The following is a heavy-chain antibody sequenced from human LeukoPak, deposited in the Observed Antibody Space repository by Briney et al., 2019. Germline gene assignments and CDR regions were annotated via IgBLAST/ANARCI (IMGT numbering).Heavy chain of an antibody. CDR2: INPNSGGT. D-gene: IGHD1-26*01. Sequence: ASVNVSCTASGYTFTGYYMHWVRQAPGQGLEWMGWINPNSGGTNYAQKFQGWVTMTRDTSISTAYMELSRLRSDDTAVYYRARDRERGMDVWGQGTTVTVSS. V-gene: IGHV1-2*04. CDR1: GYTFTGYY. J-gene: IGHJ6*02. CDR3: ARDRERGMDV.